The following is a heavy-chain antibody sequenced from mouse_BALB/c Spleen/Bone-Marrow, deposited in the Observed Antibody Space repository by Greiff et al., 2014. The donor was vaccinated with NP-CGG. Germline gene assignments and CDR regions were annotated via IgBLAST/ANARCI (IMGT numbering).Heavy chain of an antibody. CDR3: AKHSWDEGDY. CDR2: IGRTDIT. CDR1: GFSLTGYC. J-gene: IGHJ2*01. D-gene: IGHD4-1*01. V-gene: IGHV2-6-5*01. Sequence: VKLKESGPGLVAPSQCLSISCTASGFSLTGYCVSWVRQPPGKGLEWLGVIGRTDITYNKSGLKTRLSINKDNSKSKVFLKISRQQTDDTAMYYGAKHSWDEGDYWGQGTTLAVSS.